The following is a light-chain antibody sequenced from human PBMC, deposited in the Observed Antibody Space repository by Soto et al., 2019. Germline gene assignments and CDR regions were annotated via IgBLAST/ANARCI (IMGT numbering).Light chain of an antibody. CDR3: QQYGSSQT. CDR1: QSVSSSY. V-gene: IGKV3-20*01. Sequence: NVLTPSPGPPSLFSGGRDTPSCRASQSVSSSYLAWYQQKPGQAPRLLIYGASSRATGIPDRFSGSGSGTDFTLTISRLEPEDFAVYYCQQYGSSQTFGQGTKVDIK. J-gene: IGKJ1*01. CDR2: GAS.